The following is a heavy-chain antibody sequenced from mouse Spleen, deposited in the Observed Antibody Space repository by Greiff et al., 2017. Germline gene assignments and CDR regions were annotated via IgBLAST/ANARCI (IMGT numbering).Heavy chain of an antibody. V-gene: IGHV3-6*01. CDR2: ISYDGSN. D-gene: IGHD1-1*01. CDR1: GYSITSGYY. J-gene: IGHJ2*01. CDR3: ARDYYGSRGYFDY. Sequence: EVQRVESGPGLVKPSQSLSLTCSVTGYSITSGYYWNWIRQFPGNKLEWMGYISYDGSNNYNPSLKNRISITRDTSKNQFFLKLNSVTTEDTATYYCARDYYGSRGYFDYWGQGTTLTVSS.